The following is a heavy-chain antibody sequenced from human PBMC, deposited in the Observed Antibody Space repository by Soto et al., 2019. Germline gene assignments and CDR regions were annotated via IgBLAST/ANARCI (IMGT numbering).Heavy chain of an antibody. CDR1: GFTFTAYA. V-gene: IGHV3-23*01. CDR3: TRDQYEDAGFDY. D-gene: IGHD3-16*01. J-gene: IGHJ4*02. Sequence: GGSLRLSCAASGFTFTAYAMNWVRQTPEKGLEWLSSIGGSGRATYYADSVRGRFTISRDNSGNMLYLQINSLRVEDTAIYFCTRDQYEDAGFDYWGQGTLVTVSS. CDR2: IGGSGRAT.